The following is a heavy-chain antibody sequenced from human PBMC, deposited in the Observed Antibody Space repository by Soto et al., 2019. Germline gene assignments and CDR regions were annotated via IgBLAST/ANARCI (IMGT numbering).Heavy chain of an antibody. V-gene: IGHV1-69*02. D-gene: IGHD3-22*01. CDR2: IIPILGIA. J-gene: IGHJ6*02. CDR3: ARVGEDSSGYYTYYYGMDV. Sequence: ASVKVSCKASGGTFSSYTISWVRQAPGQGLEWMGRIIPILGIANYAQKFQGRVTITADKSTSTAYMELSSLRSEDTAVYYCARVGEDSSGYYTYYYGMDVWGQGTTVTVSS. CDR1: GGTFSSYT.